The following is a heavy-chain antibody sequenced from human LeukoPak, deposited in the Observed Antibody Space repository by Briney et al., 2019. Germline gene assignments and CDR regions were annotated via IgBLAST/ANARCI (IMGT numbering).Heavy chain of an antibody. Sequence: PGGPLKFPVPASGFTFIFITWTGAPQPPGKGWEGFSSISHSSNYIFYADSVKGRFTISRDNAKNSLYLQMNSLRAEDTAVYYCARALDSSGYVSGYWGQGTLVTVSS. CDR3: ARALDSSGYVSGY. CDR2: ISHSSNYI. D-gene: IGHD6-19*01. J-gene: IGHJ4*02. CDR1: GFTFIFIT. V-gene: IGHV3-21*01.